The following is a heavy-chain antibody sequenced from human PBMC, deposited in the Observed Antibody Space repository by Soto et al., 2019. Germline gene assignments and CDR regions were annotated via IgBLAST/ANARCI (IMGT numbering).Heavy chain of an antibody. CDR1: GGTFSSYA. J-gene: IGHJ3*02. Sequence: QVQLVQSGAEVKKPGSSVKVSCKASGGTFSSYAISWVRQAPGQGLEWMGGIIPIFGTANYAQKFQGRVTITADESTSTAYMELSSLRSEDTAVYYCARDVMVTPAINDAFDIWGQGTMVTVSS. D-gene: IGHD5-18*01. V-gene: IGHV1-69*12. CDR3: ARDVMVTPAINDAFDI. CDR2: IIPIFGTA.